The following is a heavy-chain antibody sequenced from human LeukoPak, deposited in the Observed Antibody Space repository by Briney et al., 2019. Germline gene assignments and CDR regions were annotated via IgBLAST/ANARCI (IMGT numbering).Heavy chain of an antibody. J-gene: IGHJ4*02. Sequence: GGSLRLSRAASGFTFSSYSMNWVRQAPGKGLEWVSYISSSSSTIYYADSVKGRFTISRDNAKNSLYLQMNSLRAEDTAVYYCARADLIVVVPAYYYDYWGQGTLVTVSS. D-gene: IGHD2-2*01. CDR2: ISSSSSTI. V-gene: IGHV3-48*04. CDR1: GFTFSSYS. CDR3: ARADLIVVVPAYYYDY.